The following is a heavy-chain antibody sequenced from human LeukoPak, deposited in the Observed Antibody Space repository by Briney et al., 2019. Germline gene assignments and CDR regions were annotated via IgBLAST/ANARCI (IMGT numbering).Heavy chain of an antibody. CDR1: GYTFTSYG. Sequence: ASVKVSCKASGYTFTSYGISWVRQAPGQGLEWMGWISAYNGNTNYAQKLQGRVTMTTDTSTSTAYMELRSLRSDDTAVYYCARSSGYYGSGSPNWFDPWGQGTLVTVSS. J-gene: IGHJ5*02. CDR3: ARSSGYYGSGSPNWFDP. D-gene: IGHD3-10*01. V-gene: IGHV1-18*01. CDR2: ISAYNGNT.